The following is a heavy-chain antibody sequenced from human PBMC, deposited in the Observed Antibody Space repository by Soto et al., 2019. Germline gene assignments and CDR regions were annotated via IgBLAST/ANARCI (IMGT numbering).Heavy chain of an antibody. CDR2: VYYTGGT. Sequence: SETLSLTCSVSGGSISGSYWSGSRQSPGKGLEWLGYVYYTGGTNYSPSLRSRVSISVDTSKNEFSLRLSSVTAADTAVYFCARSVAVPGAHIDYWGQGTQVTVSS. CDR3: ARSVAVPGAHIDY. J-gene: IGHJ4*02. CDR1: GGSISGSY. V-gene: IGHV4-59*01. D-gene: IGHD6-19*01.